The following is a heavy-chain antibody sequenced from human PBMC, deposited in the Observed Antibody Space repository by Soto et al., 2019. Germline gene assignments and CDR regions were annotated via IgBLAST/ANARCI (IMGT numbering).Heavy chain of an antibody. CDR3: ARDRRGDNSHSGFFDS. Sequence: GGSLRLSCAASGFSLTSHGMHWVRQAPGKGLEWVAVIWSDGSKELYADSVKGRFTISRDISKNTVFLQMDSLGAEDSAVYWCARDRRGDNSHSGFFDSWGQGTLVTVSS. CDR1: GFSLTSHG. D-gene: IGHD1-20*01. V-gene: IGHV3-33*01. J-gene: IGHJ4*02. CDR2: IWSDGSKE.